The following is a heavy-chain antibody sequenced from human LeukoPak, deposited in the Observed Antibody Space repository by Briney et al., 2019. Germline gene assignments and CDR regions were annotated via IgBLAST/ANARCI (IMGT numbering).Heavy chain of an antibody. Sequence: VASVKVSCKASGYSLTNYFMHWVRQAPGQGLEWMGVLNLSGDGASYTQKFQGRVTMTRDTSISTVYMELSRLRSDDTAVYYCARGLRGSPAFDYWGQGTLVTVSS. CDR2: LNLSGDGA. CDR3: ARGLRGSPAFDY. V-gene: IGHV1-46*01. J-gene: IGHJ4*02. CDR1: GYSLTNYF. D-gene: IGHD2-2*01.